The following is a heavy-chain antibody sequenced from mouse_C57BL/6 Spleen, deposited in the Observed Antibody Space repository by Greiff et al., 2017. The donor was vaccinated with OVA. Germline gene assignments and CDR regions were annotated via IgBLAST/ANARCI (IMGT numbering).Heavy chain of an antibody. CDR2: IYPGNSDT. J-gene: IGHJ3*01. V-gene: IGHV1-5*01. CDR3: TGTTVAPFAY. D-gene: IGHD1-1*01. CDR1: GYTFTSYW. Sequence: EVQLQQSGTVLARPGASVKMSCKTSGYTFTSYWMHWVKQRPGQGLEWIGAIYPGNSDTSYNQKFKGKAKLTADTSASTAYMELSSLTNEDSAVYYCTGTTVAPFAYWGQGTLVTVSA.